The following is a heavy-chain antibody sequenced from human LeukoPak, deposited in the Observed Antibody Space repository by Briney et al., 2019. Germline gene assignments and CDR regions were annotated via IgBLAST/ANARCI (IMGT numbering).Heavy chain of an antibody. J-gene: IGHJ4*02. D-gene: IGHD1-1*01. CDR3: ARELDGLDY. Sequence: SETLPLTCTVSGGSISSGDYYWSWIRQPPGKGLEWIGYIYTSGSTNYNPSLKSRVTMSVDTSKNQFSLKLSSVTAADTAVYYCARELDGLDYWGQGTLVTVSS. CDR1: GGSISSGDYY. CDR2: IYTSGST. V-gene: IGHV4-61*08.